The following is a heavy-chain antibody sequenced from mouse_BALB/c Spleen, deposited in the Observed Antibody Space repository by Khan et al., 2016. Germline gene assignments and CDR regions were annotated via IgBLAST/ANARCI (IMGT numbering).Heavy chain of an antibody. CDR2: ISYSGST. CDR1: GYSITSDYA. J-gene: IGHJ2*01. V-gene: IGHV3-2*02. Sequence: VPLPASGPGLVKPSQSLSLTCTVTGYSITSDYAWNWIRQFPGNKLEWMGYISYSGSTSYNPSLKSRISITRDTSKNQFFLQLNSVTTEDTATYYGARWFDYWGQGTTLTVSS. CDR3: ARWFDY.